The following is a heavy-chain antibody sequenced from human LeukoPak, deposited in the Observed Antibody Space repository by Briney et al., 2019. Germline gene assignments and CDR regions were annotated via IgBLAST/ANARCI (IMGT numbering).Heavy chain of an antibody. V-gene: IGHV3-53*01. D-gene: IGHD4-23*01. Sequence: GGSLRLSCAVSGFTVSGNYMSWVRQAPGKGLEWVSLIYSGGTTYYADSVKGRFTISRDNSKNTLYLQMNSLRAADTAVYYCARRAGGYSHPYDYWGQGILVTVSS. CDR1: GFTVSGNY. CDR2: IYSGGTT. J-gene: IGHJ4*02. CDR3: ARRAGGYSHPYDY.